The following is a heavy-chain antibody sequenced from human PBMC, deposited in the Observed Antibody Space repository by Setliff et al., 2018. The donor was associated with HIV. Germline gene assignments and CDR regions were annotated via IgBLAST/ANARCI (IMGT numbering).Heavy chain of an antibody. J-gene: IGHJ5*02. D-gene: IGHD3-10*01. V-gene: IGHV4-4*07. CDR3: ASGGPLGWVRGVSNWSDP. CDR1: GGSISSYY. CDR2: IYTSGST. Sequence: PSETLSLTCTVSGGSISSYYWSWIRQPAGKGLEWIGRIYTSGSTNYNPSLKSRVTMSVDTSKNQFSLKLSSVTAADTAVYYCASGGPLGWVRGVSNWSDPWGQGTLVTVSS.